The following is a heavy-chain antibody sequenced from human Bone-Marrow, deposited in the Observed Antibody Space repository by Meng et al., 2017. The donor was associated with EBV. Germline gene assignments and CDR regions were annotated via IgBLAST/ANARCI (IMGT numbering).Heavy chain of an antibody. Sequence: QSTMEESGPTLVKPTQTLTLTCTLSGSSITTSGVGGGWIRQPPGKALEWLALIYWDDDKPYSPSLKRRLTLTTATSTYPVVLTLTTMDPVYTATYYCAHKKYASYGDHWFDPSGQGTLVTVSS. V-gene: IGHV2-5*02. J-gene: IGHJ5*02. CDR1: GSSITTSGVG. D-gene: IGHD4-17*01. CDR2: IYWDDDK. CDR3: AHKKYASYGDHWFDP.